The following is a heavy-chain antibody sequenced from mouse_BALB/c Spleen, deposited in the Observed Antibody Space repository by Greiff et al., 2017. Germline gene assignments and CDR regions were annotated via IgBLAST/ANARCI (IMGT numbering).Heavy chain of an antibody. CDR3: AREEETPFLDY. CDR1: GYSITSGYY. CDR2: ISYDGSN. Sequence: EVKLMESGPGLVKPSQSLSLTCSVTGYSITSGYYWNWIRQFPGNKLEWMGYISYDGSNNYNPSLKNRISITRDTSKNQFFLKLNSVTTEDTATYYCAREEETPFLDYWGQGTSVTVSS. V-gene: IGHV3-6*02. J-gene: IGHJ4*01.